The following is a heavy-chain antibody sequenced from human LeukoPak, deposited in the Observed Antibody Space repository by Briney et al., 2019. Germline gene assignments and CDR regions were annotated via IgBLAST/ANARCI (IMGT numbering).Heavy chain of an antibody. Sequence: GGSLRLSCAASGFTFSSYWMSWVRQAPGKGLEWVAVISYDGSNKYYADSVKGRFTISRDNSKNTLYLQMNSLRAEDTAVYYCARSQPGGSSYYFDYWGQGTLVTVSS. J-gene: IGHJ4*02. CDR1: GFTFSSYW. D-gene: IGHD6-13*01. CDR2: ISYDGSNK. V-gene: IGHV3-30-3*01. CDR3: ARSQPGGSSYYFDY.